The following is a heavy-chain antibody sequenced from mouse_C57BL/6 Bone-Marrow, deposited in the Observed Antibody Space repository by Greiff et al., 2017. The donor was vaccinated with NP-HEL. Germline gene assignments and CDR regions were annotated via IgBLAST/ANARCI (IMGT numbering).Heavy chain of an antibody. CDR2: IDPSDSET. CDR3: ARGGIYYDYDGFAD. Sequence: QVQLKQPGAELVRPGSSVKLSCKASGYTFTSYWMHWVKQRPIQGLEWIGNIDPSDSETHYNQKFKDKATLTVDKSSSTAYMQLSSLTSEDSAVYYCARGGIYYDYDGFADWGQGTLVTVSA. V-gene: IGHV1-52*01. J-gene: IGHJ3*01. CDR1: GYTFTSYW. D-gene: IGHD2-4*01.